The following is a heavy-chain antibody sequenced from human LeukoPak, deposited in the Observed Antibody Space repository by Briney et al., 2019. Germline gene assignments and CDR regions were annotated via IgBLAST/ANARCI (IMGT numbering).Heavy chain of an antibody. D-gene: IGHD2-2*01. V-gene: IGHV4-34*01. CDR1: GGSFSGYY. CDR3: ASKVRCSSTSCSGRPDY. J-gene: IGHJ4*02. Sequence: SETLSLTCAVYGGSFSGYYWSWIRQPPGKGLEWIGEINHSGSTNYNPSLKSRVTISVDTSKNQFSLKLSSVTAADTAVYYCASKVRCSSTSCSGRPDYWGQGTLVTVSS. CDR2: INHSGST.